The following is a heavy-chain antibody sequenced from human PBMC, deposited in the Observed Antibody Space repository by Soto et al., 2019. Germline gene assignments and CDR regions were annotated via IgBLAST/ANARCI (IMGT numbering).Heavy chain of an antibody. V-gene: IGHV3-23*01. D-gene: IGHD3-10*01. CDR1: GFKFTTYA. CDR2: SSGSGGST. CDR3: AKDYAGADY. J-gene: IGHJ4*02. Sequence: PGGSLRLSCAASGFKFTTYAMSWVRQAPGAGLEWVSGSSGSGGSTYYADSVKGRFTVSRDNSKNILYLQMNSLRGEDTAVYYCAKDYAGADYWGQGTLVT.